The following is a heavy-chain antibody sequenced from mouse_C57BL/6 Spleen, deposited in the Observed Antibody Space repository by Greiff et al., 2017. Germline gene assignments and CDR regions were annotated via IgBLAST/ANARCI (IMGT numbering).Heavy chain of an antibody. CDR1: GYTFPNYW. D-gene: IGHD1-1*01. V-gene: IGHV1-55*01. J-gene: IGHJ2*01. CDR3: ERGEDYYDDNPFDY. CDR2: IYPGSGIT. Sequence: VQLQQPGAELVRPGASVQMSCKASGYTFPNYWIAWVKQRPGHGLEWIGDIYPGSGITNYNEKFKSKATLTVDTSSSTAYMQFSSLTSEDSDVYYCERGEDYYDDNPFDYWGQGTALTVSS.